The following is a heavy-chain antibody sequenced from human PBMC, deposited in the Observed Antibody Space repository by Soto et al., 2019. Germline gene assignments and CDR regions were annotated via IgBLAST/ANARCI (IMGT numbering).Heavy chain of an antibody. J-gene: IGHJ4*02. Sequence: GGSLRLSCAASGFTFSSYWMHWVRQAPGKGLVWVSRINSDGSSTSYADSVKGRFTISRDNAKNTLYLQMNSLRAEDTAVYYCARGIKWQQPTVQGYWGQGTLVTVSS. V-gene: IGHV3-74*01. D-gene: IGHD5-12*01. CDR1: GFTFSSYW. CDR3: ARGIKWQQPTVQGY. CDR2: INSDGSST.